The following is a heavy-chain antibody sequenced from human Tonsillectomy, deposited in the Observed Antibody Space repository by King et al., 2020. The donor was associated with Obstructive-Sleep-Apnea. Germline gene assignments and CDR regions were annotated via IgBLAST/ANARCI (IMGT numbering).Heavy chain of an antibody. J-gene: IGHJ4*02. V-gene: IGHV4-39*07. CDR2: IYYSGNT. Sequence: PLQESGPGLVKPSETLSLTCSVSGGSISSSYDYWGWIRQPPGKGLEWIGSIYYSGNTYYNPSLKSRVTIVVDTSKIQFSLKLTSVTAADTAVYYCARVRPPGGWLQLYFDFWGQGTLVTVSS. D-gene: IGHD5-24*01. CDR3: ARVRPPGGWLQLYFDF. CDR1: GGSISSSYDY.